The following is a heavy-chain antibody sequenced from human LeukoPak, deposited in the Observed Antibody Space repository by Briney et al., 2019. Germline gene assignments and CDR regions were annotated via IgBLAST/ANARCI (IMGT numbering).Heavy chain of an antibody. Sequence: GGSLRLSCAASGFTFDDYGMSWVRQAPGKGLEWVSGINWNGGTIGYADSVKGRFTISRDNAKKSLYLQMNSLRAEDTAVYYCARYCSSTSCSPTGCLDYWGQGTLVTVSS. CDR3: ARYCSSTSCSPTGCLDY. V-gene: IGHV3-20*04. CDR1: GFTFDDYG. J-gene: IGHJ4*02. CDR2: INWNGGTI. D-gene: IGHD2-2*01.